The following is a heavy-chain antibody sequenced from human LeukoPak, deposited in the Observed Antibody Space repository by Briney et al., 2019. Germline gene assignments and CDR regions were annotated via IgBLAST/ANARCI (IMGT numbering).Heavy chain of an antibody. CDR1: GFTVSSNY. CDR2: IYSGGST. V-gene: IGHV3-66*02. CDR3: ARDLYSSSWSDAQDV. J-gene: IGHJ6*04. Sequence: GGSLRLSCAASGFTVSSNYMSWFRQAPGKGLEWASVIYSGGSTYYADSVKGRFTISRDNSKNTLYLQMNSLRAEDTAVYYCARDLYSSSWSDAQDVWGKGTTVTVSS. D-gene: IGHD6-13*01.